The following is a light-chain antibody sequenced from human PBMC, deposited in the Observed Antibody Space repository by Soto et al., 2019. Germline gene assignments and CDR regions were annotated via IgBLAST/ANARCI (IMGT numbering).Light chain of an antibody. Sequence: EIVLTQSPGTLSLSPGERATLSCRASQSVTNNYLAWYQQKPGQAPRLLIHDASSRATGVPDRFSGSGSGTDFTLTISRLEPEDFAVYYCQQSSYSPLTFGRGTKVEIK. V-gene: IGKV3-20*01. J-gene: IGKJ4*01. CDR1: QSVTNNY. CDR3: QQSSYSPLT. CDR2: DAS.